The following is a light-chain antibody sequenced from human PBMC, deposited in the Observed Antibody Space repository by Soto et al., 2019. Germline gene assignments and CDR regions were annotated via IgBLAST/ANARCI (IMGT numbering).Light chain of an antibody. J-gene: IGKJ5*01. Sequence: DIQMTQSPSSLSASVGDRVTITCRASRGIGVRLAWFQQKPGKAPQLLIYDASNLATGIPSRFSGSGFGTEFTLTISSLQPEDFATYYCQQRNSYPPTFGQGTRLEIK. V-gene: IGKV1-12*01. CDR1: RGIGVR. CDR3: QQRNSYPPT. CDR2: DAS.